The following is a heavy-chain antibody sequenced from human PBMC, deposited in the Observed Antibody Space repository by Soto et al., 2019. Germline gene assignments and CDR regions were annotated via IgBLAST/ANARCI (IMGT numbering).Heavy chain of an antibody. D-gene: IGHD3-10*01. CDR1: DGSVSSGSYY. CDR3: ARSPNYYYYGFDV. V-gene: IGHV4-61*01. J-gene: IGHJ6*02. CDR2: VLYTGTT. Sequence: LSLTCTVSDGSVSSGSYYWSWIRQPPGRGLEWIGCVLYTGTTKYNPSLNSRVTISVDTSKNQFSLTLTSMTAADAALYYCARSPNYYYYGFDVWGQGTAVTVSS.